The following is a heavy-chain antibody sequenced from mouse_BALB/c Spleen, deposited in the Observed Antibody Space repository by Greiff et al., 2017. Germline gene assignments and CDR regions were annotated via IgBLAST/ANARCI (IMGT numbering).Heavy chain of an antibody. Sequence: VQLVESGPSLVQPSQSLSITCTVSGFSLTSYGVHWVRQSPGKGLEWLGVIWRGGSTDYNAAFMSRLSITKDNSKSQVFFKMNSLQADDTAIYYCAKGNYYGSSIFAYWGQGTLVTVSA. CDR1: GFSLTSYG. D-gene: IGHD1-1*01. J-gene: IGHJ3*01. V-gene: IGHV2-5-1*01. CDR3: AKGNYYGSSIFAY. CDR2: IWRGGST.